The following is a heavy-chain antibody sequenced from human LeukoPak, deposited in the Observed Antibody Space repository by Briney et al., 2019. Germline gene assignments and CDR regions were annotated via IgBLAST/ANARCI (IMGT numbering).Heavy chain of an antibody. CDR2: IKSKTDGGTI. Sequence: SGGSLRLSRAASGFTFSKVWMSWVRQAPGKGLEWVGRIKSKTDGGTIDYAAPVKGRFTISRDDSKDTLFLQMNSLKTEDTAVYYCTTDLSELDDSGYYAKYFHHWGQGTLVSVSS. CDR3: TTDLSELDDSGYYAKYFHH. J-gene: IGHJ1*01. D-gene: IGHD3-22*01. V-gene: IGHV3-15*01. CDR1: GFTFSKVW.